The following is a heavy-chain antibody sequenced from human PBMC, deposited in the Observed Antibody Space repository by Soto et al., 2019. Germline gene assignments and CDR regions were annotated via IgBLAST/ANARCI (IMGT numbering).Heavy chain of an antibody. CDR3: ARDGSGTLSPFDP. CDR2: IYSDGST. V-gene: IGHV3-53*01. Sequence: EVQLVASGGGLIQPGGSLRLSCAASEFTVSNNYMSWVRQAPGKGLEWVSVIYSDGSTYYADSVKGRFTISRDNSKNTLYLQMNNLRAEDTALYYCARDGSGTLSPFDPWGQGTLVTVSA. CDR1: EFTVSNNY. J-gene: IGHJ5*02. D-gene: IGHD1-26*01.